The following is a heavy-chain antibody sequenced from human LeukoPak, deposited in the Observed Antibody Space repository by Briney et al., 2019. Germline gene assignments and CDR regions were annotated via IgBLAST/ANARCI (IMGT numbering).Heavy chain of an antibody. CDR2: IKSKTDGGTT. J-gene: IGHJ4*02. D-gene: IGHD3-3*01. V-gene: IGHV3-15*01. CDR3: TCEPGVAPFDY. CDR1: GFTFSNAW. Sequence: PGGSLRLSCAASGFTFSNAWMSWVRQAPGKGLEWVGRIKSKTDGGTTDYAAPVKGRFTISRDDSKNTLYLQMNSLKTEDTAVYYCTCEPGVAPFDYWGQGTLVTVSS.